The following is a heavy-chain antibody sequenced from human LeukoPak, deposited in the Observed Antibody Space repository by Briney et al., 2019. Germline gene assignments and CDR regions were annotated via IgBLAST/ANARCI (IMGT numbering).Heavy chain of an antibody. CDR2: MNPNSGNT. CDR1: GYTSTSYD. Sequence: GASVKVSCKASGYTSTSYDINWVRQATGQGLEWMGWMNPNSGNTGYAQQFQGRVTMTRNTAITTAYMELSSLRSEDTAVYYCARVRRGYSYPNWFDPWGQGTLVTVST. CDR3: ARVRRGYSYPNWFDP. V-gene: IGHV1-8*01. D-gene: IGHD5-18*01. J-gene: IGHJ5*02.